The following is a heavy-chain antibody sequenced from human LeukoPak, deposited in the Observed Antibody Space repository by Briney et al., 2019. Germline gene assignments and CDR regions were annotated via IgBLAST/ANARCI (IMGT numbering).Heavy chain of an antibody. V-gene: IGHV3-30-3*01. CDR1: GFTFSSYA. CDR2: ISYDGSNK. J-gene: IGHJ4*02. D-gene: IGHD3-22*01. CDR3: ARDKTYDSSGPEDY. Sequence: PGGSLRLSCAASGFTFSSYAMHWVRQAPGKGLEWVAVISYDGSNKYYADSVKGRFTISRDNSKNTLYLQMNSLRAEDTAVYYCARDKTYDSSGPEDYWGQGTLVTVSS.